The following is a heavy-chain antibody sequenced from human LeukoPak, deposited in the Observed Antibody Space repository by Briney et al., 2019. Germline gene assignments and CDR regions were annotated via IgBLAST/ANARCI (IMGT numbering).Heavy chain of an antibody. V-gene: IGHV4-30-4*08. Sequence: PSRTLSLTCTVSGGSISSGDYYWSWIRQPPGKGLEWIGYIYYSGSTYYNPSLKSRVTISVDTSKSQFSLKLSSVTAADTAVYYCARGLAYCGGDCYSFDYWGQGTLVTVSS. CDR2: IYYSGST. CDR1: GGSISSGDYY. CDR3: ARGLAYCGGDCYSFDY. D-gene: IGHD2-21*01. J-gene: IGHJ4*02.